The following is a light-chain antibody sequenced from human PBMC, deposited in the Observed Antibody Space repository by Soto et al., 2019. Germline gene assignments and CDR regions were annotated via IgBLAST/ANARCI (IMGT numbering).Light chain of an antibody. Sequence: EIVLTQSPATLSLSPGERATLSCRASQSVSRYLAWYQQKPGQAPRILIYDASNRATGIPARFSGSGSGTDFTLTISSLEPEDFAVYYCQQRSNWPPWTFGQGTKVEIK. J-gene: IGKJ1*01. CDR1: QSVSRY. CDR2: DAS. V-gene: IGKV3-11*01. CDR3: QQRSNWPPWT.